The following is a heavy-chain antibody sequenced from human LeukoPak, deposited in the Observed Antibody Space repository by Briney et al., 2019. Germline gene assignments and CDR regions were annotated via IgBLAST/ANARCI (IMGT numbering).Heavy chain of an antibody. Sequence: SETLSLTCTVSGGSISRYYWSWIRQPPGKGLEWIGYIYYSGSTIYNPSLKSRVTISLDTSKNQFSLKLSSVTAADTAVYYCARYATVTAYFDYWGQGTLVTVSS. CDR1: GGSISRYY. CDR3: ARYATVTAYFDY. D-gene: IGHD4-17*01. V-gene: IGHV4-59*08. CDR2: IYYSGST. J-gene: IGHJ4*02.